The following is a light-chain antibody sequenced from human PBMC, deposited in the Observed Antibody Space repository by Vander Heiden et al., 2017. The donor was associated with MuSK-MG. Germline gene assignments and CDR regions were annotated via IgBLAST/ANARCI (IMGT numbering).Light chain of an antibody. CDR3: GTCDSSLSAVV. CDR2: DNN. Sequence: QSVLTPPPSVSAAPGQKVTIACSGSSSNIGNNYVSWYQQLPVTAPKLLIYDNNKRPSGIPDRYSGSKSGTSATLGITGLQTGDEADYYCGTCDSSLSAVVFGGGTKLTVL. CDR1: SSNIGNNY. V-gene: IGLV1-51*01. J-gene: IGLJ2*01.